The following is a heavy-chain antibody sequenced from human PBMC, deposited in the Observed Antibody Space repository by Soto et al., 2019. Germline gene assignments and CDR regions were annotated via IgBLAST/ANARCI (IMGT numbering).Heavy chain of an antibody. V-gene: IGHV3-23*01. J-gene: IGHJ3*01. CDR3: AKDLRSSGWYNAFDV. D-gene: IGHD6-19*01. Sequence: GGSLRLSCAASGFTFSSCAMNWVRKAPGRGMERGSTMSGCGGSIDTADSVKTRVSSSRDNSKNTLYLRMNSLRAEDSAVYYGAKDLRSSGWYNAFDVWGQGTMVTVSS. CDR1: GFTFSSCA. CDR2: MSGCGGSI.